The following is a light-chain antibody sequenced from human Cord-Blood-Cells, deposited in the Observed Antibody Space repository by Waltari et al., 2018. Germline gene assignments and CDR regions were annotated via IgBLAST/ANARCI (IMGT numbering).Light chain of an antibody. V-gene: IGLV2-11*01. CDR2: DVS. Sequence: QSALTQPRSVSGSPGQSVTISCTGTSSDGGGYNYVSWYQQHPGTAPKLMIYDVSKRPSGVPDRFSGSKSGNTASLTISGLQAEDEADYYCCSYAGSYSVFGGGTKLTVL. J-gene: IGLJ2*01. CDR1: SSDGGGYNY. CDR3: CSYAGSYSV.